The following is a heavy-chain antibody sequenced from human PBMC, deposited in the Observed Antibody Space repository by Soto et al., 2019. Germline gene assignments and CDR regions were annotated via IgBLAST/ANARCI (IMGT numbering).Heavy chain of an antibody. CDR2: ISYDGSNK. V-gene: IGHV3-30*18. J-gene: IGHJ6*02. CDR3: AKVQNGYNPQYYYYYGMDV. CDR1: GFTFSSYG. D-gene: IGHD5-12*01. Sequence: GGSLRLSCAASGFTFSSYGMHWVRQAPGKGLEWVAVISYDGSNKYYADSVKGRFTISRDNSKNTLYPQMNSLRAEDTAVYYCAKVQNGYNPQYYYYYGMDVWGQGTTVTVTS.